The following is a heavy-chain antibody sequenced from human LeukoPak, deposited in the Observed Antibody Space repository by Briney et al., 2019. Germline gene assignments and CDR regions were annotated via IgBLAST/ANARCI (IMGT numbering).Heavy chain of an antibody. J-gene: IGHJ4*02. V-gene: IGHV1-69*04. CDR2: IIPILGIA. CDR1: GYTFTSYG. D-gene: IGHD5-24*01. Sequence: ASVKVSCKASGYTFTSYGISWVRQAPGQGLEWMGRIIPILGIANYAQKFQGRVTITADKSTSTAYMELSSLRSEDTAVYYCAREDPRNGYTNWGQGTLVTVSS. CDR3: AREDPRNGYTN.